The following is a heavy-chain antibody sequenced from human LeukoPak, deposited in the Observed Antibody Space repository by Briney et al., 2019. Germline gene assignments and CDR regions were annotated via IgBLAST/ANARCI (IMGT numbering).Heavy chain of an antibody. D-gene: IGHD3-3*01. J-gene: IGHJ6*02. Sequence: GGSLRLSCAASGFTVSSNYMSWVRQAPGNRLEWVPVIYSGGSTYYADSVKGRFTISRDNSKNTLYLQMNSLRAEDTAVYYCARLFGVVTMDVWGQGTTVTVSS. CDR2: IYSGGST. V-gene: IGHV3-66*01. CDR3: ARLFGVVTMDV. CDR1: GFTVSSNY.